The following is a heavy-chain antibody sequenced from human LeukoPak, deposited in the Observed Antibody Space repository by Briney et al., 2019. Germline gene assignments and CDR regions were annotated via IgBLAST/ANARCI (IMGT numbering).Heavy chain of an antibody. CDR1: GGSISSSGFY. V-gene: IGHV4-39*07. CDR3: ARDWSSISYPRGYFQH. D-gene: IGHD3-3*02. CDR2: IYYSGST. Sequence: SETLSLTCTVSGGSISSSGFYWGWIRQPPGKGLEWIGSIYYSGSTYYNPSLKSRVTISVDTSKNQFSLKLNSVTAADTAMYYCARDWSSISYPRGYFQHWGQGTLVTVSS. J-gene: IGHJ1*01.